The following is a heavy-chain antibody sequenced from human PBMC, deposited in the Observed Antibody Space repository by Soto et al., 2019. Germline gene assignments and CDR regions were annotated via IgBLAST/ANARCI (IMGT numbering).Heavy chain of an antibody. V-gene: IGHV4-59*01. CDR3: ARYRREAVAGYTLDN. J-gene: IGHJ4*02. CDR1: GGSISSNY. D-gene: IGHD6-13*01. Sequence: SETLSLTCTVSGGSISSNYWTWIRQPPGKGLEWIGYVYNRGSTNYNPSLKSRVTISEDTSKSQFSLKVNSMTAADTAVYYCARYRREAVAGYTLDNWGQGILVTVSS. CDR2: VYNRGST.